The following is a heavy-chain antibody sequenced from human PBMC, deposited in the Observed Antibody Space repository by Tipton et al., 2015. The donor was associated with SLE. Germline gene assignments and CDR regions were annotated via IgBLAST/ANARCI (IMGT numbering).Heavy chain of an antibody. CDR3: ARSGNYYGSGSHAEYFQH. J-gene: IGHJ1*01. D-gene: IGHD3-10*01. CDR2: ISNDGGHI. CDR1: GLTFSRYG. Sequence: SMRLSCEASGLTFSRYGMHWVRQAPGKGLEWVAVISNDGGHIYYADSVRGRFTISRDNSRNTLYLQLNSARAEDTAVYYCARSGNYYGSGSHAEYFQHWGQGTLVTVSS. V-gene: IGHV3-30*03.